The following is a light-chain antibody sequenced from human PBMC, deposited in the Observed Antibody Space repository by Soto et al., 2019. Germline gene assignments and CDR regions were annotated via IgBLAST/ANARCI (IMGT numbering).Light chain of an antibody. CDR2: DAS. J-gene: IGKJ1*01. CDR3: QHYNKAPWT. CDR1: QDVYTF. Sequence: VPMTQSPSSLSASVGDRVTITCRASQDVYTFLAWYRQRPGRAPELLIYDASTLQAGVPSRFGGDGFGTHFILTISSLQPEDVATYYCQHYNKAPWTFGQGTKV. V-gene: IGKV1-27*01.